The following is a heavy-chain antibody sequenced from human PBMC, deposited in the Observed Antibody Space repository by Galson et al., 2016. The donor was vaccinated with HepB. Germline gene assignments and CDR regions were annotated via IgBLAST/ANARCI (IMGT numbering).Heavy chain of an antibody. CDR1: GFSLSTYV. CDR2: IWYDGSNK. V-gene: IGHV3-33*08. D-gene: IGHD6-13*01. Sequence: SLRLSCAASGFSLSTYVINWVRQSPGKGLEWVAVIWYDGSNKYYADSVKGRFTISRDNSKNTLYLQMNSLRAEDTAVYYCARGLAAVAKNGDFDYWGQGTLVSVSS. CDR3: ARGLAAVAKNGDFDY. J-gene: IGHJ4*02.